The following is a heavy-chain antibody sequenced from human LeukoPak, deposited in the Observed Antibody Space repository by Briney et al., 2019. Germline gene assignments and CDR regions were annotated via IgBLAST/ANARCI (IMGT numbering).Heavy chain of an antibody. D-gene: IGHD3-10*01. Sequence: SQTLSLTCAISTDSISSNTAVWNWIRQSPSRGLEWLGRTYYRSKWSNDYAVSVKSRITINPDTSKNQFSLQLNSVTPEDTAVYYCAGSHSGRFDYWGQGTLVTVSS. CDR1: TDSISSNTAV. CDR2: TYYRSKWSN. V-gene: IGHV6-1*01. J-gene: IGHJ4*02. CDR3: AGSHSGRFDY.